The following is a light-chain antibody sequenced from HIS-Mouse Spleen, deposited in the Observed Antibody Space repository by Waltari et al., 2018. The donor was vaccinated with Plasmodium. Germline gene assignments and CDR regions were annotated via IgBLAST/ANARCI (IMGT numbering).Light chain of an antibody. Sequence: QSALTQPASVSGSPGQSITISCTGTSSDVGCYNLVSLYQQHPGKAPKLRIYEGSQRPSGVSNRFSGSKSGNTASLTISGLQAEDEADYYCCSYAGSSTNWVFGGGTKLTVL. CDR1: SSDVGCYNL. J-gene: IGLJ3*02. CDR2: EGS. CDR3: CSYAGSSTNWV. V-gene: IGLV2-23*01.